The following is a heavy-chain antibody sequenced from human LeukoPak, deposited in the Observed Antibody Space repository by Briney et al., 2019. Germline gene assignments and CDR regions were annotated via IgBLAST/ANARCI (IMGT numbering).Heavy chain of an antibody. V-gene: IGHV3-23*01. CDR2: ISGSGGST. Sequence: GGSLRLSCAASGFIVSSNYMTWIRQAPGKGLEWVSAISGSGGSTYYADSVKGRFTISRDNSKNTLYLQMNSLRAEDTAVYYCAKVPYYDFWSGPDYWGQGTLVTVSS. CDR1: GFIVSSNY. J-gene: IGHJ4*02. CDR3: AKVPYYDFWSGPDY. D-gene: IGHD3-3*01.